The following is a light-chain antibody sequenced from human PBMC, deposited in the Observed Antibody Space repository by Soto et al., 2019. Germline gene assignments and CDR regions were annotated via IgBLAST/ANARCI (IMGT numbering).Light chain of an antibody. V-gene: IGKV3-15*01. CDR2: FAS. CDR3: QQYNNWPLT. CDR1: QSVSSN. Sequence: EIVMTQSPATLSVSPGERATLSCRASQSVSSNLAWYQQKPGQAPRLLIYFASTRATSIPARFSGSGSGTEFTLTISSLQSEDFAVYYCQQYNNWPLTVGGGTKVEIK. J-gene: IGKJ4*01.